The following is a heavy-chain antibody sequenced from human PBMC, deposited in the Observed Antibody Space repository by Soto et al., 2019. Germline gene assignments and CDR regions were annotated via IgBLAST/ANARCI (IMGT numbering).Heavy chain of an antibody. CDR2: ISSSSSTI. CDR3: ARDTDYDSSGYYDGMDV. D-gene: IGHD3-22*01. Sequence: GGSLRLSCAASGFTFSSYSMNWVRQAPGKGLEWVSYISSSSSTIYYAYSVKGRFTISRDNAKNSLYLQMNSLRDEDTAVYYCARDTDYDSSGYYDGMDVWGQGTTVTVSS. J-gene: IGHJ6*02. V-gene: IGHV3-48*02. CDR1: GFTFSSYS.